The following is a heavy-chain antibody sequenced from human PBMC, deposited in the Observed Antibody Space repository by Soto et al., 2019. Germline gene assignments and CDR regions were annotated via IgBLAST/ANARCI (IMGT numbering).Heavy chain of an antibody. CDR3: AESSGGEWFDP. CDR1: GGSISSYY. Sequence: SETLSLTCTVSGGSISSYYWSWIRQPPGKGLEWIGYIYYSGSTNYNPSLKSRVTISVDTSKNQFSLKLSSVTAADTAVYYCAESSGGEWFDPWGQGTLVSVYS. V-gene: IGHV4-59*01. J-gene: IGHJ5*02. CDR2: IYYSGST. D-gene: IGHD2-15*01.